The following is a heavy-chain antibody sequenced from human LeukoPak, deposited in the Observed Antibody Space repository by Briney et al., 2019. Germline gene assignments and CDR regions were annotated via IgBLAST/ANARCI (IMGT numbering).Heavy chain of an antibody. CDR2: INPNSGGT. D-gene: IGHD3-3*01. CDR3: ARAGRITIFGVVIPGYYFDY. V-gene: IGHV1-2*02. CDR1: GGTFTGYY. Sequence: ASVKVSCKASGGTFTGYYMHWVRQAPGQGLEWMGWINPNSGGTNYAQKFQGRVTMTRDTSISTAYMELSRLRSDDTAVYYCARAGRITIFGVVIPGYYFDYWGQGTLVTVSS. J-gene: IGHJ4*02.